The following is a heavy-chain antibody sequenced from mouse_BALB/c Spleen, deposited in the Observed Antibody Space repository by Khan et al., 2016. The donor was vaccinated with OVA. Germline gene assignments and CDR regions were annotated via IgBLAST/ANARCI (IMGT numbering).Heavy chain of an antibody. CDR1: GYTFTSYW. J-gene: IGHJ3*01. CDR2: IYPGNTDT. V-gene: IGHV1-5*01. CDR3: TRMNWDVAWFAY. Sequence: VQLQQSGTVLARPGASVKMSCKASGYTFTSYWMHWVKQRPGQGLEWIGDIYPGNTDTNYNQKFKGKAKLTAVTSTSTAYMELSSLTNEDSAVXYCTRMNWDVAWFAYWGQGTLVTVSA. D-gene: IGHD4-1*01.